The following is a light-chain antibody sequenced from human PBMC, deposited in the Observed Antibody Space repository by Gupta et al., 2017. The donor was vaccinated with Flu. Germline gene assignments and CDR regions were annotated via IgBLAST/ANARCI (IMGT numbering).Light chain of an antibody. J-gene: IGKJ1*01. CDR2: GAS. V-gene: IGKV3-15*01. CDR1: QSVSSN. Sequence: EKVMTQSPVTLAVSPGESATLSCRASQSVSSNLAWYQQKPGQAPRLLIYGASARATGIPDRFSGSESGTEFTLTISSLQSEDFAVYYCQQYRDWPSFGQGTKVEIK. CDR3: QQYRDWPS.